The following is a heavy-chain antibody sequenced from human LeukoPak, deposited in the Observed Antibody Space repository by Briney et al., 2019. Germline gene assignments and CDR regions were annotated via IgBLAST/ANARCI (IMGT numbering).Heavy chain of an antibody. D-gene: IGHD5-18*01. CDR1: GITFSSYG. V-gene: IGHV3-30*03. CDR3: ARGGYGRGVIGYYYMDV. Sequence: PGGSLRLSCAASGITFSSYGMHWVRQAPGKGLEWVAVISYDGSNKYYADSVKGRFTISRDNSKNTLYLQMNSLRAEDTAVYYCARGGYGRGVIGYYYMDVWGKGTTVTVSS. CDR2: ISYDGSNK. J-gene: IGHJ6*03.